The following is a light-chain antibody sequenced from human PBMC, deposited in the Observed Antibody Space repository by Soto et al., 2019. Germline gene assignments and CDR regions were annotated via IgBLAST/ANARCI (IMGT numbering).Light chain of an antibody. CDR3: QQYNNWPRT. CDR2: GTS. CDR1: QRISISY. V-gene: IGKV3-20*01. Sequence: EIVLTQSPDTLSLSPGERATLSCRASQRISISYLAWYQQRPGQAPRLLIYGTSTRATGIPDRFSGSGSGTDFTLTINKLEPGDFAVYYCQQYNNWPRTFGQGTKVDIK. J-gene: IGKJ1*01.